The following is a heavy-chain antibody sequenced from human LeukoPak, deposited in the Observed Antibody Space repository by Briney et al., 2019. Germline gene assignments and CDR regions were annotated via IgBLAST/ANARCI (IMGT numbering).Heavy chain of an antibody. CDR2: ISYDGSNK. D-gene: IGHD2-2*01. CDR1: GFTFSSYA. CDR3: ARSGGIRCSSTSCYWGGYYMDV. J-gene: IGHJ6*03. V-gene: IGHV3-30*04. Sequence: PGGSLRLSCAASGFTFSSYAMHWVRQAPGKGLEWVAVISYDGSNKYYADSVKGRFTISRDNSKNTLYLQMNSLRAEDTAVYYCARSGGIRCSSTSCYWGGYYMDVWGKGTTVTVSS.